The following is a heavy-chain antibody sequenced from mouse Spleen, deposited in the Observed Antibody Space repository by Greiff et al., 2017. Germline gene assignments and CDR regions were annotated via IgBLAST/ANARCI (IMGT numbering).Heavy chain of an antibody. Sequence: VQLQQSGPELVKPGASVKISCKASGYTFTDYYMNWVKQSHGKSLEWIGDINPNNGGTSYNQKFKGKATLTVDKSSSTAYMELRSLTSEDSAVYYCARGSSLWYFDVWGAGTTVTVSS. CDR3: ARGSSLWYFDV. CDR2: INPNNGGT. CDR1: GYTFTDYY. D-gene: IGHD1-1*01. J-gene: IGHJ1*01. V-gene: IGHV1-26*01.